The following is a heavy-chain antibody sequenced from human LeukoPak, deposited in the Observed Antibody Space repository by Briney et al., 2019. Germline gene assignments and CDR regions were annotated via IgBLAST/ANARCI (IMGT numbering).Heavy chain of an antibody. V-gene: IGHV1-46*01. J-gene: IGHJ5*02. CDR1: GYTFTSYY. CDR3: ARDHTNVLLRFGEHNWFDP. Sequence: ASVKVSCKASGYTFTSYYMHWVRQAPGQGLEWMGIINPSGGSTSYAQKFQGRVTMTRDMSTSTVYMELSSLRSEDTAVYYCARDHTNVLLRFGEHNWFDPWGQGTLVTVSS. CDR2: INPSGGST. D-gene: IGHD3-10*01.